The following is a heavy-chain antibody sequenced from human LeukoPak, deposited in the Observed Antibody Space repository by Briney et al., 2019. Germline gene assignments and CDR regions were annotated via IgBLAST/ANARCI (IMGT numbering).Heavy chain of an antibody. Sequence: GGSLRLSCAASGFTFSSYSMNWVRQAPGKGLEWVSYIGSSSVTIYYADSVKGRSTISRDNSKNTLYLQMNSLRAEDTAVYYCARDLGDPTDYWGQGTLVTVSS. J-gene: IGHJ4*02. D-gene: IGHD2-21*02. V-gene: IGHV3-48*01. CDR2: IGSSSVTI. CDR1: GFTFSSYS. CDR3: ARDLGDPTDY.